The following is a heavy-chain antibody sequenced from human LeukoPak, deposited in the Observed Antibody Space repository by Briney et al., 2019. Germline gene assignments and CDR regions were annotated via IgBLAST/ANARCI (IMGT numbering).Heavy chain of an antibody. CDR2: ISGDGGST. V-gene: IGHV3-43*02. Sequence: PGGSLRLSCAASGFTFDDYAMHWVRQAPGKGLEWVSLISGDGGSTYYADSVKGRFTISRDNSKNSLYLQMNSLRTEDTALYYCAKDIIHCSGGSCYSRLLDPWGQGTLVTVSS. CDR1: GFTFDDYA. J-gene: IGHJ5*02. CDR3: AKDIIHCSGGSCYSRLLDP. D-gene: IGHD2-15*01.